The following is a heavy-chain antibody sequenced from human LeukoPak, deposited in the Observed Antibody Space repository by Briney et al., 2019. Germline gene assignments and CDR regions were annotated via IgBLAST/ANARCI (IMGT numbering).Heavy chain of an antibody. CDR3: ARVTLVRGTDY. Sequence: ASVTVSCMASGYTFTGYSIHWVRQAPGQGLECMGWINPNSGGTNYAQKFQGRVTMTRDTSISTAYMELSRLRSDDTSVYYCARVTLVRGTDYWGQGALVTVSS. J-gene: IGHJ4*02. D-gene: IGHD3-10*01. V-gene: IGHV1-2*02. CDR1: GYTFTGYS. CDR2: INPNSGGT.